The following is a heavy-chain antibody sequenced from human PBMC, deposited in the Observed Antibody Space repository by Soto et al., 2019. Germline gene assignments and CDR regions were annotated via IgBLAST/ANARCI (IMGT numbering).Heavy chain of an antibody. CDR2: ISAYNGNT. CDR1: GYTFSSYG. D-gene: IGHD6-13*01. J-gene: IGHJ1*01. V-gene: IGHV1-18*01. CDR3: AREREDSSWSNAKEHEH. Sequence: GASVKVSCKASGYTFSSYGINWVRQAPGQGLEWMGWISAYNGNTRHAQKVQGRVTMTTDTSTSTAYMELRSLTSDDTAVYHCAREREDSSWSNAKEHEHCGQCPRVTCSS.